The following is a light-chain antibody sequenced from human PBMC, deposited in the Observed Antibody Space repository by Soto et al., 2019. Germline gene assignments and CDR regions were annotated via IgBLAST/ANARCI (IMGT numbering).Light chain of an antibody. J-gene: IGLJ3*02. CDR3: CSYSGSYTWV. CDR1: SSDVGGYNY. CDR2: DVS. V-gene: IGLV2-11*01. Sequence: QSALTQPRSVSGSPGQSVTISCTGTSSDVGGYNYVSWYQQPPGKAPKLMIYDVSKWPSGVPDRFSGSKSGNTASLTISGRQAEDEADYYCCSYSGSYTWVFGGGTKLTVL.